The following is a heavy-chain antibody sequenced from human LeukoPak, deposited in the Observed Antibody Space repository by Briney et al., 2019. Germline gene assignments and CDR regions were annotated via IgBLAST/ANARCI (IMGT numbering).Heavy chain of an antibody. Sequence: ASVKVSCKVSGYTLTELSMHWVRQAPGKGLEWMGGFDPEDGETIYAQKFQGRVTMTTDTSTSTAYMELRSLRSDDTAVYYCARKGLRSLGVHDGPYYYGMDVWGQGTTVTVSS. CDR3: ARKGLRSLGVHDGPYYYGMDV. CDR1: GYTLTELS. J-gene: IGHJ6*02. CDR2: FDPEDGET. D-gene: IGHD4-17*01. V-gene: IGHV1-24*01.